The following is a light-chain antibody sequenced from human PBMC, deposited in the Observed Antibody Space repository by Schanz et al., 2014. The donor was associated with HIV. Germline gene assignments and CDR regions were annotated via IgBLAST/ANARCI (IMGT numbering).Light chain of an antibody. CDR2: AAS. J-gene: IGKJ2*01. CDR3: QQSYLTPT. Sequence: DIQLTQSPSSLSAAVGDRVTITCRASQSISRRLNWYQQQPGKAPKLLIFAASSLHNGVPSRFSASGSGTDFTLTIGSLQPEDSAIYYCQQSYLTPTFGLGTKVE. CDR1: QSISRR. V-gene: IGKV1-39*01.